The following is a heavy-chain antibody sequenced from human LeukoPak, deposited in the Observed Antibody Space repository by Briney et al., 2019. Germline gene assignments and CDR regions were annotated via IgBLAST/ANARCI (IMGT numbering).Heavy chain of an antibody. Sequence: SETLSLTCAVYGGSFSGYYWSWIRQPPGKGLEWIGEINHSGSTNYNPSLKSRVTISVDTSKNQFSLKLSSVTAADTAVYYCARARGKGPGGGYYYYMDVWGKGTTVTVSS. D-gene: IGHD3-10*01. CDR1: GGSFSGYY. CDR3: ARARGKGPGGGYYYYMDV. CDR2: INHSGST. J-gene: IGHJ6*03. V-gene: IGHV4-34*01.